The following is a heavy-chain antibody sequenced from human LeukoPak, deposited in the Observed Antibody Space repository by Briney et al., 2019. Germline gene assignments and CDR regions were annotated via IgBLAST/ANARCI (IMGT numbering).Heavy chain of an antibody. V-gene: IGHV3-7*03. D-gene: IGHD3-22*01. CDR2: IKQDGSEK. CDR1: GFTFSSYW. J-gene: IGHJ5*02. CDR3: ASGDSSGYGWFDP. Sequence: GGSLRLSCAASGFTFSSYWMSWVRQAPGKGLEWVANIKQDGSEKYYVDSVKGRFTISRDNAKNSLYLQMNSLRSEDTAVYYCASGDSSGYGWFDPWGQGTLVTVSS.